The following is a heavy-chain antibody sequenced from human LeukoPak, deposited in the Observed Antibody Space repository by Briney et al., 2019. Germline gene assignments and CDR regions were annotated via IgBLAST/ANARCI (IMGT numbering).Heavy chain of an antibody. V-gene: IGHV3-74*01. CDR2: MYGDGSFT. CDR1: GFTFSNFW. CDR3: TRGISYTMNI. J-gene: IGHJ6*02. D-gene: IGHD2/OR15-2a*01. Sequence: PGGSLRLSCAASGFTFSNFWMHWVRQAPGKGLVWVALMYGDGSFTRYADSVKGRFIISRDNAKNTLYLQMSSLRAEDTAVYYCTRGISYTMNIWGQGTTVTVSS.